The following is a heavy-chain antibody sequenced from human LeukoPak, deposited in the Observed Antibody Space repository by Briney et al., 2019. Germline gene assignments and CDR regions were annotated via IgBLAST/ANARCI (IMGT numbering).Heavy chain of an antibody. CDR1: GGTFSSYA. J-gene: IGHJ3*02. D-gene: IGHD1-26*01. Sequence: SVKVSCKASGGTFSSYAISWVRQAPGQGLEWMGRVIPIFGTANYAQKFQGRVTITTDESTSTAYMELSSLRSEDTAVYYCARGTVEIGAFDIWGQGTMVTVSS. V-gene: IGHV1-69*05. CDR3: ARGTVEIGAFDI. CDR2: VIPIFGTA.